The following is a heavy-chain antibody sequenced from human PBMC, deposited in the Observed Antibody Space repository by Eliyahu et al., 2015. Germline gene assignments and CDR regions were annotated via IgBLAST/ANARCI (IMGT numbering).Heavy chain of an antibody. CDR1: GFSLSNARMG. CDR2: IFSNDEK. Sequence: QVTLKESGPVLVKPTETLTLTCTVSGFSLSNARMGVSWIRQPPGKALEWLAHIFSNDEKSYSTSLKSRLTISKDTSKSQVVLTMTNMDPVDTATYYCARIQDDSSGYYPGSYWYFDLWGRGTLVTVSS. CDR3: ARIQDDSSGYYPGSYWYFDL. V-gene: IGHV2-26*01. J-gene: IGHJ2*01. D-gene: IGHD3-22*01.